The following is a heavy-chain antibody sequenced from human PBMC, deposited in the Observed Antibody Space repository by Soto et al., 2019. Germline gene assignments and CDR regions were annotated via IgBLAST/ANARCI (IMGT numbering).Heavy chain of an antibody. J-gene: IGHJ6*02. Sequence: EASVKVSCKASGGTFSSYTISWVRQASGQGLEWMGRIIPILGIANYAQKFQGRVTITADKSTSTAYMELSSLRSEDTAVYYCALRGTDDYVWGSYRYRAYYGMDVWGQGTTVTVSS. V-gene: IGHV1-69*02. CDR1: GGTFSSYT. D-gene: IGHD3-16*02. CDR3: ALRGTDDYVWGSYRYRAYYGMDV. CDR2: IIPILGIA.